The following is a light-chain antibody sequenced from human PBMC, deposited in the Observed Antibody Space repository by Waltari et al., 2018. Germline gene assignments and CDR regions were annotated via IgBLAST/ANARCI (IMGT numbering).Light chain of an antibody. CDR2: VISDGSH. CDR1: SGHSSNV. Sequence: QLVLTQSPSASASLGASVKLTCTLSSGHSSNVVAWHQQQPEKGPRYLMKVISDGSHSKGDDIPDRFSGSSSGAERYLTISSLQSEDEADYYCQTGGHGTWVFGGGTKLTVL. CDR3: QTGGHGTWV. J-gene: IGLJ3*02. V-gene: IGLV4-69*01.